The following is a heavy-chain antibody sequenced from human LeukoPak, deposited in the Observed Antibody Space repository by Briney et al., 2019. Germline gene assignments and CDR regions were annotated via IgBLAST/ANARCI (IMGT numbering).Heavy chain of an antibody. CDR1: GFTFSSYS. CDR2: INQHGTEK. V-gene: IGHV3-7*03. J-gene: IGHJ4*02. Sequence: GGSLRLSCAASGFTFSSYSMNWVRQAPGKGLEWVANINQHGTEKYYVDSVKGRFTISRDNAKNSLYLQMNSLRADDTAVYYCARAPYCSGGGCYAPGFYYFDSWGQGTLVTVSS. D-gene: IGHD2-15*01. CDR3: ARAPYCSGGGCYAPGFYYFDS.